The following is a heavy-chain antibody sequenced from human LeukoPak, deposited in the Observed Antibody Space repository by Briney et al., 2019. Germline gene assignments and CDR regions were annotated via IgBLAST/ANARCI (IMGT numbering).Heavy chain of an antibody. CDR2: INIDGSST. V-gene: IGHV3-74*01. CDR1: GFTFSSYW. CDR3: AKDHYYGSGSYLGAFDI. J-gene: IGHJ3*02. Sequence: GGSLRLSCAASGFTFSSYWMHWVRQAPGKGLVWVSRINIDGSSTSYADSVKGRFTISRDNAKNSLYLQMNSLRAEDTALYYCAKDHYYGSGSYLGAFDIWGQGTMVTVSS. D-gene: IGHD3-10*01.